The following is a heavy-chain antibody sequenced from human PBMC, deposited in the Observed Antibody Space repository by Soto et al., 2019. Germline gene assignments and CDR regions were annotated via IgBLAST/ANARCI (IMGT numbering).Heavy chain of an antibody. CDR2: ISAYNGNT. J-gene: IGHJ4*02. V-gene: IGHV1-18*01. D-gene: IGHD2-2*01. CDR1: GQRLPSYF. Sequence: ASLKVGCKGAGQRLPSYFSSWVRQAPGQGLEWMGWISAYNGNTNYAQKLQGRVTMTTDTSTSTAYMELRSLRSDDTAVYYCARSEYGDYFDYWGQGTLVTVSS. CDR3: ARSEYGDYFDY.